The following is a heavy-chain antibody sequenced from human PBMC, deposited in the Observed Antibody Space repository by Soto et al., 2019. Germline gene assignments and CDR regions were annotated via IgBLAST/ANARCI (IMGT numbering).Heavy chain of an antibody. CDR3: ARVPSVYY. Sequence: GGSLRLSCAASGFTFSNAWMNWVRQAPGKGLEWVGRIKSKTDGSTIYYADSVKGRFTISRDNAKNSLYLQMNSLRAEDTAVYYCARVPSVYYWGQGTLVTVSS. V-gene: IGHV3-11*01. CDR1: GFTFSNAW. J-gene: IGHJ4*02. CDR2: IKSKTDGSTI. D-gene: IGHD6-19*01.